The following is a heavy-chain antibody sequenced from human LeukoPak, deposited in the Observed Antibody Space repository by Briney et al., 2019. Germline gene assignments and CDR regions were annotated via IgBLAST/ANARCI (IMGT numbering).Heavy chain of an antibody. CDR3: AKSFYQLLSSGGFDY. CDR2: LSGSGGST. CDR1: GFTFSSYA. V-gene: IGHV3-23*01. Sequence: PGGSLRLSCAASGFTFSSYAMSWVRQAQGKGLEWVSALSGSGGSTYYADSVKGRFTISRDNSKNTLYLQMNSLRAEDTAVYYCAKSFYQLLSSGGFDYWGQGTLVTVSS. D-gene: IGHD2-2*01. J-gene: IGHJ4*02.